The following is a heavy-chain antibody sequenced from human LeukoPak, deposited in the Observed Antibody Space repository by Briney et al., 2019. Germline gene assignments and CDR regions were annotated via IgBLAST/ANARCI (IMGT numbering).Heavy chain of an antibody. CDR3: ASGHCTDGVCFFDY. J-gene: IGHJ4*02. D-gene: IGHD2-8*01. CDR2: MYYSGPT. CDR1: GGALSTYY. Sequence: PSETLSLTCNVSGGALSTYYWNWVRQSPGRGLDWIGYMYYSGPTNYNPSLMSRVTISLDTSKNQFSLSLTSVTAADTAVYYCASGHCTDGVCFFDYWGLGTLVTVSS. V-gene: IGHV4-59*01.